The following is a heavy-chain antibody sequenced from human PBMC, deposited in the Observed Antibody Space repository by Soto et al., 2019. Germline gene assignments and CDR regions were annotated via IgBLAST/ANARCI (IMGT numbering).Heavy chain of an antibody. CDR2: IWSDGNNR. D-gene: IGHD1-1*01. CDR1: GFMFSNHG. CDR3: VRGDNWNDEASDY. V-gene: IGHV3-33*01. Sequence: QVQLVESGGGVVQPGRSLRLSCAASGFMFSNHGMHWVRQAPGKELEWVAVIWSDGNNRYYADSVKGRITISRDNSKNTLYLQMNSLRAEDTAVYYCVRGDNWNDEASDYWGEGTLVTVSS. J-gene: IGHJ4*02.